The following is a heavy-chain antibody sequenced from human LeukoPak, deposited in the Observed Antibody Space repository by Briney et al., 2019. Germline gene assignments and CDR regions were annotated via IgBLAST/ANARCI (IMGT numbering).Heavy chain of an antibody. V-gene: IGHV5-51*01. J-gene: IGHJ6*02. D-gene: IGHD2-2*02. CDR2: IYPGDSDT. CDR3: ARQQDIVVVPAATPHLNYYYYGMDV. Sequence: GESLKISCKGSGYSFTSYWIGWVRPMPGKGLEWMGIIYPGDSDTRYSPSFQGQVTISADKSISTAYLQWSSLKASDTAMYYCARQQDIVVVPAATPHLNYYYYGMDVWGQGTTVTVS. CDR1: GYSFTSYW.